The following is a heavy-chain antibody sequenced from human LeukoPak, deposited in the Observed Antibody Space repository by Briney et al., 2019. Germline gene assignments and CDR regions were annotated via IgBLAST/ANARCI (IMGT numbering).Heavy chain of an antibody. CDR2: MNPNSGNT. Sequence: SVKVSCEASGYIFTSYDINWVRQATGQGLEWMGWMNPNSGNTGYAQKFQGRVTMTRNTSISTAYMELSSLRSEDTAVYYCARHHYDTLTGYYKEGFDYWGQGTLVTVSS. D-gene: IGHD3-9*01. J-gene: IGHJ4*02. V-gene: IGHV1-8*01. CDR1: GYIFTSYD. CDR3: ARHHYDTLTGYYKEGFDY.